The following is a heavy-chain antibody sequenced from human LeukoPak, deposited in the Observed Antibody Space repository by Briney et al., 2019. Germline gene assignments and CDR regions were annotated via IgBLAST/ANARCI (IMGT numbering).Heavy chain of an antibody. D-gene: IGHD6-19*01. V-gene: IGHV4-59*11. CDR2: THSNRRT. CDR3: ARGGWSLDY. Sequence: TPSETLSLTCTVSDASSSSHYWGWIRQPPGKGLEWIGYTHSNRRTHFNPSLKSRVTMSMDTSKHQFSLKLTSVTTADTAVYYCARGGWSLDYWGQGALVTVS. CDR1: DASSSSHY. J-gene: IGHJ4*02.